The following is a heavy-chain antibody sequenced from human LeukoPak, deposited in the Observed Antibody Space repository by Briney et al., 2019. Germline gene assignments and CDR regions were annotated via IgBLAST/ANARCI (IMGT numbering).Heavy chain of an antibody. CDR1: GFTFSNYG. CDR2: ISYDGSTK. Sequence: GGSLRLSCAASGFTFSNYGMNWVRQAPGKGPEWVAIISYDGSTKFYADSVKGRFTISRDNSKNTLYLQMNSLRAEDTAVYYCARWGTDYGDAFDIWGQGTMVIVSS. D-gene: IGHD4-17*01. V-gene: IGHV3-30*03. CDR3: ARWGTDYGDAFDI. J-gene: IGHJ3*02.